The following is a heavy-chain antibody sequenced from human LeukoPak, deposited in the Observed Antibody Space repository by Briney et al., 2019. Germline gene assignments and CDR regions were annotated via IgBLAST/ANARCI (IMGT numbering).Heavy chain of an antibody. Sequence: GGSLRLSCAASGFTFSNYGMHWVRQAPGKGLEWVAVISKDGGNNKYHTDSVKGRFTISRDNSMNTLYLQMNSLRAEDTAVYYSAKVGIGSRDGYFDYWGQGTLVTVSS. V-gene: IGHV3-30*18. D-gene: IGHD6-13*01. CDR3: AKVGIGSRDGYFDY. CDR2: ISKDGGNNK. CDR1: GFTFSNYG. J-gene: IGHJ4*02.